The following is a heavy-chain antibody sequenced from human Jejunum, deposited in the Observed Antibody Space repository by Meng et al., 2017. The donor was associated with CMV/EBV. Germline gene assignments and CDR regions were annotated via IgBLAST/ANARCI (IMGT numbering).Heavy chain of an antibody. CDR1: GFSFSDYY. J-gene: IGHJ4*02. CDR3: AASSVIAPFY. CDR2: ISNTGSPI. Sequence: SCAASGFSFSDYYMSWIRQAPGKELEWVSYISNTGSPISYADSVRGRFTISRDNAKNSLYLQMNSLRAEDAAVYYCAASSVIAPFYWGQGTLVTVSS. D-gene: IGHD3-16*02. V-gene: IGHV3-11*04.